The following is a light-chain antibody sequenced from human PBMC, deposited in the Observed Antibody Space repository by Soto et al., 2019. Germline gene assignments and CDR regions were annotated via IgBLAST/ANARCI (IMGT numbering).Light chain of an antibody. J-gene: IGLJ3*02. CDR3: SSYTNSRSRV. CDR2: EVS. CDR1: SSDVGGYNY. V-gene: IGLV2-14*01. Sequence: QSALTQPASVSGSPGQSITISCTGTSSDVGGYNYVSWYQQHPGNAPKLMIYEVSHRPSGVSNRFSGSKSGNTASLTISGLQAEDEADYYCSSYTNSRSRVFGGGTKLTVL.